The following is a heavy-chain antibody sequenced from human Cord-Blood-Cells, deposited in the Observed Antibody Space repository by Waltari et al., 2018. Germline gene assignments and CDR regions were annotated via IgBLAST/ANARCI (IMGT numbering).Heavy chain of an antibody. Sequence: QVQLVQSGAEVKKPGSSVKVSGKASGGTFSSYASSGVRQAPGQGLEWMGGIIPIFGTANYAQKFQGRVTITADESTSTAYMELSSLRSEDTAVYYCARERQQLVAHDAFDIWGQGTMVTVSS. J-gene: IGHJ3*02. CDR1: GGTFSSYA. CDR2: IIPIFGTA. D-gene: IGHD6-13*01. CDR3: ARERQQLVAHDAFDI. V-gene: IGHV1-69*01.